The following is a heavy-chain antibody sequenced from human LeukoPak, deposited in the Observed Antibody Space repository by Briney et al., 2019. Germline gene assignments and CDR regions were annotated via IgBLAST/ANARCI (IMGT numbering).Heavy chain of an antibody. Sequence: ASVKVSCKVSGYTLTELSMHWVRQAPGKGLEWMGGFDPEDGETIYAQKFQGRVTMTEDTSTDTAYMELSSLRSDDTAVYYCAREYSSPMSARFDPWGQGTLVTVSS. CDR1: GYTLTELS. CDR3: AREYSSPMSARFDP. D-gene: IGHD6-13*01. J-gene: IGHJ5*02. V-gene: IGHV1-24*01. CDR2: FDPEDGET.